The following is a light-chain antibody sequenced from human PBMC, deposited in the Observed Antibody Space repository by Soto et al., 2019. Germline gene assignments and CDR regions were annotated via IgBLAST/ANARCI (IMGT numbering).Light chain of an antibody. J-gene: IGKJ2*01. CDR1: ESINSY. CDR2: AAS. V-gene: IGKV1-39*01. Sequence: DVQMTQSPSSLSASVGDRVTITCRASESINSYLNWYQQKPGKAPKLLISAASTLQTGVPSRFSGSGSETDFTLTISSLQPDDFATSYCQQSYRTPYAFGRGTNLEIK. CDR3: QQSYRTPYA.